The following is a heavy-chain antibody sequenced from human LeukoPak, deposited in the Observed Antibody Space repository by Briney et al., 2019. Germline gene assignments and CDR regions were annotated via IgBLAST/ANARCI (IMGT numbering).Heavy chain of an antibody. CDR1: GFTFSSYG. J-gene: IGHJ6*04. V-gene: IGHV3-33*01. CDR2: IWYDGSNK. Sequence: GGSLRLSCAASGFTFSSYGMHWVRQAPGKGLEWVAVIWYDGSNKYYADSVKGRFTISRDNSKNTLYLQMNSLRAEDTAVYYCARVSFSIAGWYYGMDVWGKGTTVTVSS. CDR3: ARVSFSIAGWYYGMDV. D-gene: IGHD6-6*01.